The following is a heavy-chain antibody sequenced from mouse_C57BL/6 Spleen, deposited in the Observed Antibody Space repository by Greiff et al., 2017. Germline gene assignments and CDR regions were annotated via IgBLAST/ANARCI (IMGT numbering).Heavy chain of an antibody. J-gene: IGHJ4*01. D-gene: IGHD1-1*01. V-gene: IGHV1-82*01. CDR2: IYPGDGDT. CDR1: GYAFSSSW. CDR3: ARGTTGYAMDY. Sequence: QVHVKQSGPELVKPGASVKISCKASGYAFSSSWMNWVKQRPGKGLEWIGRIYPGDGDTNYNGKFKGKATLTADKSSSTAYMQLSSLTSEDSAVYFCARGTTGYAMDYWGQGTSVTVSS.